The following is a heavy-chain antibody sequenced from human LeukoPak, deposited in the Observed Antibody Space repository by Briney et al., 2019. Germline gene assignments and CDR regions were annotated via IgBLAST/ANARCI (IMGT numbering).Heavy chain of an antibody. Sequence: PSETLSLTCAVYGGSFTDYYWNWIRQPPGKGLEWIGEINHSGITHYNPSLKSRVTISADTSKNQFSLKLSSVTAADTAVYYCARRGGSLRFRWFDPWGQGTLVTVSS. V-gene: IGHV4-34*01. J-gene: IGHJ5*02. CDR3: ARRGGSLRFRWFDP. CDR2: INHSGIT. D-gene: IGHD2-15*01. CDR1: GGSFTDYY.